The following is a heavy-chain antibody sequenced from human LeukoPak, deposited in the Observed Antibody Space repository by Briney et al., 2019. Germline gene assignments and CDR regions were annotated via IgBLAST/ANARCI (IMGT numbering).Heavy chain of an antibody. CDR1: GFTFSNAW. CDR3: TTVGGYCSGGSCYGMDV. Sequence: GGSLRLSCAASGFTFSNAWMSWVRQAPGKGQEWVGRIKSKTDGGTTDYAAPVKGRFTISRDDSKNTLYLQMNSLKTEDTAVYYCTTVGGYCSGGSCYGMDVWGKGTTVTVSS. D-gene: IGHD2-15*01. CDR2: IKSKTDGGTT. J-gene: IGHJ6*04. V-gene: IGHV3-15*01.